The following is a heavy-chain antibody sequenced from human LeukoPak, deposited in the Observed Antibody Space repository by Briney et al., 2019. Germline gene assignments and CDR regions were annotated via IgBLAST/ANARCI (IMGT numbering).Heavy chain of an antibody. CDR2: IYYSGST. V-gene: IGHV4-39*07. D-gene: IGHD4-17*01. Sequence: SETLSLTCTVSGDSISSSSSYWGWLRQPPGEGLEWIGSIYYSGSTYYNPSLKSRVTISVDTSKNQFSLKLSSVTAADTAVYYCARAGSHDYGDYGFFDYWGQGTLVTVSS. CDR1: GDSISSSSSY. J-gene: IGHJ4*02. CDR3: ARAGSHDYGDYGFFDY.